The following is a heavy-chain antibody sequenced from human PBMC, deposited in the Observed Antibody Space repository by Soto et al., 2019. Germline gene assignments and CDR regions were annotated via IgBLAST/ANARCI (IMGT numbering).Heavy chain of an antibody. Sequence: EVQLVESGGGLVKPGGSLRLSCAASGFPFNNYNINWVRQAPGKGLEWVSSISGSSNFIYYSDSVKGRFTISRDNAKNSLYLQMNSLSVEDTAVYYCATPMALPGSDYWGQGTLVTVSS. D-gene: IGHD3-10*01. V-gene: IGHV3-21*01. CDR3: ATPMALPGSDY. CDR1: GFPFNNYN. J-gene: IGHJ4*02. CDR2: ISGSSNFI.